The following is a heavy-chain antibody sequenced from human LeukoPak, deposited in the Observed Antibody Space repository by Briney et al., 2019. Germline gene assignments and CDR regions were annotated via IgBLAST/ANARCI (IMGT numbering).Heavy chain of an antibody. J-gene: IGHJ4*02. CDR3: STDQVAVGPW. CDR1: GFTFNNAW. Sequence: GGSLRLSCAAFGFTFNNAWMSWVRQGPGKGLEWVGRIKSKTDGGTTDYAAPVKGRFTISRDDSKNTLYLQMNSLKTEDTAVYYCSTDQVAVGPWWGQGTLVTVSS. V-gene: IGHV3-15*01. D-gene: IGHD6-19*01. CDR2: IKSKTDGGTT.